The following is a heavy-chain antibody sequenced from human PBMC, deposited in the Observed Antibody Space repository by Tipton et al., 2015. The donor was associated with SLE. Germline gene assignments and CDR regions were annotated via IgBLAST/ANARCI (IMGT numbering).Heavy chain of an antibody. D-gene: IGHD2-15*01. J-gene: IGHJ4*02. CDR1: GITLSSYW. V-gene: IGHV3-7*01. Sequence: SLRLSCAASGITLSSYWMSWVRQAPGKGLEWVASIKQDGSEKYYADSVQGRFTISRDDSKNTLYLQMNSLRAEDTAVYYCAACRGGTCHLDYWGQGSLVTVSS. CDR2: IKQDGSEK. CDR3: AACRGGTCHLDY.